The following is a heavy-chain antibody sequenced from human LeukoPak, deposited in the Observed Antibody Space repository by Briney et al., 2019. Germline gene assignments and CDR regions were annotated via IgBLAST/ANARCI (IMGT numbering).Heavy chain of an antibody. V-gene: IGHV1-69*02. CDR3: ASLLTGGSYADY. D-gene: IGHD1-26*01. CDR2: IIAILGIA. CDR1: GGTFISYT. J-gene: IGHJ4*02. Sequence: SVKVSFKASGGTFISYTISWVRQAPGEGLEWMGRIIAILGIANYAQKFQGRVTITADKSTSTAYMELSSLRSEDTAVYYCASLLTGGSYADYWGQGTLVTVSS.